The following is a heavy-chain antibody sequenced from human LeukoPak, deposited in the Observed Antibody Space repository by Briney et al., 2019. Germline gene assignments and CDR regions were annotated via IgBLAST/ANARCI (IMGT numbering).Heavy chain of an antibody. CDR1: GFTFSSYS. Sequence: GSLRLSCAASGFTFSSYSMNWVRQAPGKGLEWVSYISSSSSTIYYADSVKGRFTISRDNAKNSLYLQMNSLRAEDTAVYYCARGGGYSGYCFDYWGQGTLVTVSS. V-gene: IGHV3-48*01. CDR2: ISSSSSTI. D-gene: IGHD5-12*01. J-gene: IGHJ4*02. CDR3: ARGGGYSGYCFDY.